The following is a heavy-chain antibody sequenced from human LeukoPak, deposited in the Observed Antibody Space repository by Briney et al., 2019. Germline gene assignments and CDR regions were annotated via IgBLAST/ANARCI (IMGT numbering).Heavy chain of an antibody. Sequence: GGSLRLSCAASGVTFSDYYMTWIRQAPGKGLEWVSYISYSGRTRYYADSVRGRFTISRDNAKNSLYLEMKSLRAEDTAVYYCAVSYDSSGFADNWGQGTLVTVSS. V-gene: IGHV3-11*01. CDR3: AVSYDSSGFADN. D-gene: IGHD3-22*01. CDR2: ISYSGRTR. CDR1: GVTFSDYY. J-gene: IGHJ4*02.